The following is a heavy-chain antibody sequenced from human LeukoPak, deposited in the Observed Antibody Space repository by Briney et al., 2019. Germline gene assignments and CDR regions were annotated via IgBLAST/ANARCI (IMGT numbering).Heavy chain of an antibody. Sequence: ASVKVSCKASGYTFTAYYMHWVRQAPGQGLEWMGWINPNSGGTNYTQKFQGRVTMTRDTSISTAYMELSWLRSDDTAVYYCASQPLYCSSTSCYFDYWGQGTLVTVSS. D-gene: IGHD2-2*01. CDR2: INPNSGGT. CDR3: ASQPLYCSSTSCYFDY. V-gene: IGHV1-2*02. J-gene: IGHJ4*02. CDR1: GYTFTAYY.